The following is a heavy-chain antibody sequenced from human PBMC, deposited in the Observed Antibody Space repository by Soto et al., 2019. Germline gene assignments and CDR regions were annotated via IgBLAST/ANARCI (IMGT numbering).Heavy chain of an antibody. D-gene: IGHD4-17*01. CDR1: GFTFSSYS. CDR2: ISSSSSYI. CDR3: ASPQEGYGDYPSQFGMDV. Sequence: EVQLVESGGGLVKPGGSLRLSCAASGFTFSSYSMNWVRQAPGKGLEWVSSISSSSSYIYYADSVKGRFTISRDNAKNPLYLQMNSLRAEDTAVYYCASPQEGYGDYPSQFGMDVWGQGTTVTVSS. J-gene: IGHJ6*02. V-gene: IGHV3-21*01.